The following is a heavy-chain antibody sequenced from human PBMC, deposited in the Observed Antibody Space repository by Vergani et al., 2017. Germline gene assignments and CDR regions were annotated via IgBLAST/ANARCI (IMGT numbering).Heavy chain of an antibody. V-gene: IGHV3-20*04. CDR1: GFKFDDYG. D-gene: IGHD3-22*01. Sequence: EVQLVESGGRVVRPGGSLRLSCIASGFKFDDYGMNWVRHVPGKGLEWVAGVNWNGVGSAYADSVRGRFIISRDNAKNSLFMQMTSLRVEDTALYYCATIDSSGYYPSYNVPDYWGQGTQVTVSS. CDR2: VNWNGVGS. J-gene: IGHJ4*02. CDR3: ATIDSSGYYPSYNVPDY.